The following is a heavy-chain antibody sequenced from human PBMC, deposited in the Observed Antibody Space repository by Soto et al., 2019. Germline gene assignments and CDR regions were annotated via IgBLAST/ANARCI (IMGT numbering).Heavy chain of an antibody. D-gene: IGHD3-16*01. CDR1: GFTFSDYY. Sequence: QVPLVESGGGLVKPGGSLRLSCAASGFTFSDYYMSWIRQAPGKGLEYISYISSGGSFIYYADSVKGRFTISRDTAKTSLYLQMNRLTAEDTALYYCARHRYYEGSVPGYGMDVWGQGTTVTVSS. V-gene: IGHV3-11*01. CDR3: ARHRYYEGSVPGYGMDV. CDR2: ISSGGSFI. J-gene: IGHJ6*02.